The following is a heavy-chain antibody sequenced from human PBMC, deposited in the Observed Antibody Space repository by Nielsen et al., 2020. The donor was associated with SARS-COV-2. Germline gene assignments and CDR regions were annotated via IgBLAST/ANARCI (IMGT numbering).Heavy chain of an antibody. J-gene: IGHJ4*02. D-gene: IGHD6-13*01. CDR2: IWYDGSNK. Sequence: GESLKISCAASGFTFSSYGMHWVRQAPGKGLEWVAVIWYDGSNKYYADSVKGRFTISRDNSKNTLYLQMNSLRAEDTAVYYCARGERAAAGSFDYWGQGTLVTVSS. CDR1: GFTFSSYG. CDR3: ARGERAAAGSFDY. V-gene: IGHV3-33*01.